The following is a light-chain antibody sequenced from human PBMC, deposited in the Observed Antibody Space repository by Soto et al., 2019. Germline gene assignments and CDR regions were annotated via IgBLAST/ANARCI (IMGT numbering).Light chain of an antibody. V-gene: IGLV2-14*01. CDR3: SSYTTANTYV. Sequence: QSALTQPASVSGSPGQSITISCTGTSSDVGGYNYVSWYQQHPGKAPKLMIYEVSNRPSGVSNRFSGSKSGNTASLTISGLQAEDEADYYCSSYTTANTYVFGTRTKLTVL. CDR2: EVS. J-gene: IGLJ1*01. CDR1: SSDVGGYNY.